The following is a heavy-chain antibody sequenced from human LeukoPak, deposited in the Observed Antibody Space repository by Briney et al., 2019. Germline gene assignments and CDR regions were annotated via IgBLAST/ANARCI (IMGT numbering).Heavy chain of an antibody. J-gene: IGHJ6*03. V-gene: IGHV1-8*03. CDR1: GYTFTSYD. CDR2: MNPNSGNT. D-gene: IGHD6-13*01. Sequence: GASVKVSCKASGYTFTSYDMNWVRQAPGQGLEGMGWMNPNSGNTDYAQKFQGRVTITRNTSISTAYMELSSLRSEDTAVYYCARVGGSSWTSRKSYYYMDVWGKGTTVTVSS. CDR3: ARVGGSSWTSRKSYYYMDV.